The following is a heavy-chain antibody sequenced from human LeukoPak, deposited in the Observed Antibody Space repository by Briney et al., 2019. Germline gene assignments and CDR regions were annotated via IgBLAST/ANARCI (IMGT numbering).Heavy chain of an antibody. CDR2: ISVSEAHA. J-gene: IGHJ4*02. Sequence: ASVKVSCKASGFTFATSDIFWVRQAPGQGLEYMGWISVSEAHADYAQNFQGRISMTTDILTNTAYMELAGLKSNDTAVYYCARGAGFDYVWKKSRYFDYWGQGTLVTVSS. CDR1: GFTFATSD. CDR3: ARGAGFDYVWKKSRYFDY. V-gene: IGHV1-18*01. D-gene: IGHD3-16*01.